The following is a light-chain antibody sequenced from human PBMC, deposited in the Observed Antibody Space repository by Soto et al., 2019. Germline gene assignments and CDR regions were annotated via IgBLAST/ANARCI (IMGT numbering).Light chain of an antibody. CDR3: SSYTTSSTYV. CDR2: EVS. J-gene: IGLJ1*01. V-gene: IGLV2-14*01. Sequence: QSALTQPASVSGSPGQSTTISCTGTSSDVGTYNYVSWYQQHPGRAPRLIIYEVSNRPSGVSNRFSGSKSGNTASLTISGLQAEDDADYYCSSYTTSSTYVFGPGTKVTVL. CDR1: SSDVGTYNY.